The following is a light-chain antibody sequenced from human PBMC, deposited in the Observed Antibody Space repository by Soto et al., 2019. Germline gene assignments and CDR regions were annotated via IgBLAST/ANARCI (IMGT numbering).Light chain of an antibody. CDR3: QHRSDGPLT. Sequence: EIVLTQSPATLSLSPGDRATLSCRAGQSVSSSLAWYQHRPGQAPRLLIYDASNRATGVPARFNGSGSGTDFTLTISSLEPEDFAVYYCQHRSDGPLTFGGGTKVEIK. J-gene: IGKJ4*01. CDR1: QSVSSS. V-gene: IGKV3-11*01. CDR2: DAS.